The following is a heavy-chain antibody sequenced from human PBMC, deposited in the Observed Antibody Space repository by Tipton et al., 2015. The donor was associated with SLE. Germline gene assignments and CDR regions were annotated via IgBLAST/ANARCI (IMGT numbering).Heavy chain of an antibody. V-gene: IGHV4-4*09. J-gene: IGHJ5*02. CDR2: IYTSGST. Sequence: TLSLTCTVSGGSINSYYWSWIRQPPGKGLEWIGYIYTSGSTNYNPSLKSRVTISVDTSKNQFSLKLSSVTAADTAVYYCARGGMGNVWFDPWGQGTLVTVSS. CDR3: ARGGMGNVWFDP. CDR1: GGSINSYY. D-gene: IGHD2-15*01.